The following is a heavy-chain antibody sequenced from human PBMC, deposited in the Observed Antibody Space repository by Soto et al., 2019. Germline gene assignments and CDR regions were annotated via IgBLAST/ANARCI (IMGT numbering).Heavy chain of an antibody. V-gene: IGHV3-33*08. D-gene: IGHD6-6*01. CDR1: GFTFSSYG. CDR2: IWYDGSNK. J-gene: IGHJ3*02. CDR3: ARVGIAARDAFDI. Sequence: GESLKISCAASGFTFSSYGMHWVRQAPGKGLEWVAVIWYDGSNKYYADSVKGRFTISRDNSKNTLYLQMNSLRAEDTAVYYCARVGIAARDAFDIWGQGTMVTVSS.